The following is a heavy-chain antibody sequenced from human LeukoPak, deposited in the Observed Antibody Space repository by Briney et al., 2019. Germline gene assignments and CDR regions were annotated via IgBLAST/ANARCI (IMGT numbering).Heavy chain of an antibody. Sequence: SETLSLTCTVSGGSISSSSYYWGWIRQPPGKGLEWIGSIYYSGSTYYNPSLKSRVTISVDTSKNQFSLKLSSVTAADTAVYYCARDPLIVVVPAATSWGQGTLVTVSS. J-gene: IGHJ4*02. CDR3: ARDPLIVVVPAATS. D-gene: IGHD2-2*01. CDR2: IYYSGST. V-gene: IGHV4-39*07. CDR1: GGSISSSSYY.